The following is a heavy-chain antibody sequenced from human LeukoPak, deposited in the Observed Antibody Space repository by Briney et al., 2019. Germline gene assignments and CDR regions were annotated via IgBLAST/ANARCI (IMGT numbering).Heavy chain of an antibody. J-gene: IGHJ4*02. D-gene: IGHD3-16*02. CDR2: ISAYNGNT. V-gene: IGHV1-18*01. CDR1: GGTFSSYA. Sequence: ASVKVSCKASGGTFSSYAITWVRQAPGQGLEWMGWISAYNGNTNYAQKLQGRVTMTTDTSTSTAYMELRSLRSDDTAVYYCAREGPYRSTVYFDYWGQGTLVTVSS. CDR3: AREGPYRSTVYFDY.